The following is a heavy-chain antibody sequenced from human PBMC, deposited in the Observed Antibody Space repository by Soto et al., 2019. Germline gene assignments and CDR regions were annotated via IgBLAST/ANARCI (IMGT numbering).Heavy chain of an antibody. J-gene: IGHJ5*01. CDR1: GLTVNTNY. V-gene: IGHV3-53*01. D-gene: IGHD6-6*01. Sequence: RGNVRLSCLVSGLTVNTNYMYWVRQAPDRGLEWVSAMYSGGDIHYADSVKGRFTISRDTSENTLYLRMDKLRVEDPAVYFCVSRLPRRFFDYWCQATLVT. CDR2: MYSGGDI. CDR3: VSRLPRRFFDY.